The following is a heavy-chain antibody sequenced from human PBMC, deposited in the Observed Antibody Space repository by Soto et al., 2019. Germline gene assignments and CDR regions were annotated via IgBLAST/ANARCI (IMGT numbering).Heavy chain of an antibody. CDR2: IYNTVST. V-gene: IGHV4-30-4*01. Sequence: QVQLQESGPGLVEPSQTLSLTCTVSGGSVSSGGYFWSWIRQSPGKGLEWIGHIYNTVSTYGNPSLESRLTISVDTSMNQFSRRLNSGTAADTAVYFCARGSDVDNVDSWGQGTLVTVSS. CDR3: ARGSDVDNVDS. J-gene: IGHJ4*02. CDR1: GGSVSSGGYF. D-gene: IGHD1-1*01.